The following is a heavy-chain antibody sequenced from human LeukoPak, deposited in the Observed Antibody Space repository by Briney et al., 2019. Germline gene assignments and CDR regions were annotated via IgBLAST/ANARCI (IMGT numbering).Heavy chain of an antibody. CDR3: ARASVPNVLRFLEWLLYSMGGY. D-gene: IGHD3-3*01. Sequence: GGSLRPSCAASGFTFSSYGMSWVRQAPGKGLEWVAVISYDGSNKYYADSVKGRFTISRDNPKNTLYLQMNSLRAEDTAVYYCARASVPNVLRFLEWLLYSMGGYWGQGTLVTVSS. CDR2: ISYDGSNK. CDR1: GFTFSSYG. V-gene: IGHV3-30*03. J-gene: IGHJ4*02.